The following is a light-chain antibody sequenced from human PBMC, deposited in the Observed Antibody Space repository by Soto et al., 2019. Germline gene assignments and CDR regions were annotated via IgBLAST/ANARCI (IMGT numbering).Light chain of an antibody. CDR3: QQYNNWPLT. V-gene: IGKV3-15*01. CDR2: GAS. CDR1: QRVSRH. Sequence: EIVMTQSPATLSVSPGERATLSCRASQRVSRHLAWYQQKPGQAPRLLIYGASTRATGIPARFSGSGSGTEFTLTISSLQSEDFAVYYCQQYNNWPLTFGGGTKVEIK. J-gene: IGKJ4*01.